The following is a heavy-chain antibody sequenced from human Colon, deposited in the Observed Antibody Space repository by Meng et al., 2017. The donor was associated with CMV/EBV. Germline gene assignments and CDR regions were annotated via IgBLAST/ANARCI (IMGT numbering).Heavy chain of an antibody. J-gene: IGHJ5*02. V-gene: IGHV1-2*02. CDR1: GYTFTGYY. CDR3: ARVRQQLNWFDP. D-gene: IGHD6-13*01. CDR2: INPNSGGT. Sequence: ASVKVSCKASGYTFTGYYMHWVRQAPGQGLEWMGWINPNSGGTNYAQKFQGRVTMTRDTSISTAYMELSRLRSDDTAVYYRARVRQQLNWFDPWGQGTLVTVSS.